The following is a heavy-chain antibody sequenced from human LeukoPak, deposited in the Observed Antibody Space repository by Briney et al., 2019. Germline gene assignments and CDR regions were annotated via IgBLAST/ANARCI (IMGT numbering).Heavy chain of an antibody. V-gene: IGHV3-23*01. CDR1: GFTFSSYA. CDR2: ISGSGGST. Sequence: GGSLRLSCAASGFTFSSYAMSWVRQAPGKGLEWVSAISGSGGSTYYADSVKGRFTISRDNSKNTLYLQMNSLRAEDAAVYYCAKDGGDGYKGKSYYFDYWGQGTLVTVSS. CDR3: AKDGGDGYKGKSYYFDY. D-gene: IGHD5-24*01. J-gene: IGHJ4*02.